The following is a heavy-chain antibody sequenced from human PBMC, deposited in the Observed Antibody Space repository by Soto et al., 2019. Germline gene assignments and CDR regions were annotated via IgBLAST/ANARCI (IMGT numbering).Heavy chain of an antibody. Sequence: QITFKESGPTLVKPTQTLTLTCSFSGFSLSTSGVGVGWIRQPPGKALEWLALIYWDDDKRYSTSLRSRITVTKDTSKNQMVIIMTTMDPVDTATYSCAQSRCGGDCLQSYASHSYYGMDVWGQGTTVTVSS. CDR1: GFSLSTSGVG. CDR3: AQSRCGGDCLQSYASHSYYGMDV. J-gene: IGHJ6*02. V-gene: IGHV2-5*02. CDR2: IYWDDDK. D-gene: IGHD2-21*02.